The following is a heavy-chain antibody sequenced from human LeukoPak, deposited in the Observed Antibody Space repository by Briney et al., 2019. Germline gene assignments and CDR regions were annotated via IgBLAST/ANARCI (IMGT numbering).Heavy chain of an antibody. D-gene: IGHD1-26*01. Sequence: SETLSLTYTGSGGSISSYYWSWIRQPAGKGLEWIGRIYTSGSTNYNPSLKSRVTMSVDTSKNQFSLKLSSVTAADAAVYYCARVPATHYYFDYWGQGTLVTVSS. V-gene: IGHV4-4*07. J-gene: IGHJ4*02. CDR2: IYTSGST. CDR1: GGSISSYY. CDR3: ARVPATHYYFDY.